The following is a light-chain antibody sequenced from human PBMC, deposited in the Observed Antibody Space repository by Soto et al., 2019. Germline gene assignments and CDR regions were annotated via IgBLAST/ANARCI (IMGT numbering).Light chain of an antibody. CDR2: EVS. CDR3: SSYTSSSTLV. CDR1: SSDVGGYNY. J-gene: IGLJ1*01. V-gene: IGLV2-14*01. Sequence: QSALTQPASVSGSPGQSITISCTGTSSDVGGYNYVSWYQQHPGKAPKLMIYEVSNRPSGVSNRFSGSKCGNTASLTISGLQAEDEADYYCSSYTSSSTLVFGTGIKLTVL.